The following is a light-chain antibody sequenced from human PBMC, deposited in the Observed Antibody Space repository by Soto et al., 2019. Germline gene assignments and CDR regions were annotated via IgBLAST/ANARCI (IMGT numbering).Light chain of an antibody. CDR3: GSYTSSSTRV. J-gene: IGLJ1*01. V-gene: IGLV2-14*01. Sequence: QSALTQPGSVSGSPGQSITISCTGTSSDVGGYNYVSWYQQHPGKAPKLMIYEVSNRPSGVSNRFSGSKSGNTASLTISGLQAEDEADYYCGSYTSSSTRVFGTGTKVTVL. CDR2: EVS. CDR1: SSDVGGYNY.